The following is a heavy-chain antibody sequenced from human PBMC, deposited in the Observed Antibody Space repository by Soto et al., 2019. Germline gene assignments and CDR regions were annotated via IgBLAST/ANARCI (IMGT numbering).Heavy chain of an antibody. CDR3: ERAPRNFVAAGFGKDV. Sequence: GGSLRLSCAASGFSSNSYYMIWVRQAPGKGLEWVSSISSSSSYMFYADSVRGRFTISRDNSKNLVFLQMNSLRAEDTAVYYRERAPRNFVAAGFGKDVWGQGTMVTVSS. J-gene: IGHJ6*02. V-gene: IGHV3-21*06. CDR1: GFSSNSYY. CDR2: ISSSSSYM. D-gene: IGHD2-15*01.